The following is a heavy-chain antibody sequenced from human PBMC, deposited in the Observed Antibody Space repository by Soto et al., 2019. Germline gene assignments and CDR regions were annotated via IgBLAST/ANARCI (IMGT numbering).Heavy chain of an antibody. CDR2: IKQDGSEK. CDR3: AIDKWYSSGWSDFFYYYYGMDV. V-gene: IGHV3-7*01. J-gene: IGHJ6*02. CDR1: GFTFSSYW. Sequence: PGGSLRLSCAASGFTFSSYWMSWVRQAPGKGLEWVANIKQDGSEKYYVDSVKGRFTISRDNAKNSLYLQMNSLRAEDTAVYYCAIDKWYSSGWSDFFYYYYGMDVWGQGTTVTVSS. D-gene: IGHD6-19*01.